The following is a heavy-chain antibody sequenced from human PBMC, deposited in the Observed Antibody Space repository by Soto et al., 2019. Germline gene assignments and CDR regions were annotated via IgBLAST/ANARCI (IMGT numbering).Heavy chain of an antibody. CDR2: IYRSGST. J-gene: IGHJ6*02. V-gene: IGHV4-4*02. D-gene: IGHD6-25*01. CDR3: GGYSSGYYYYYGMDV. CDR1: GGSISSSNW. Sequence: SETLSLTCAVSGGSISSSNWWSWVRQPPGKGLEWIGEIYRSGSTNYNPSLKSRVTISVDKSKNQFSLKLSSVTAADTAVYYCGGYSSGYYYYYGMDVWGQGTTVTVYS.